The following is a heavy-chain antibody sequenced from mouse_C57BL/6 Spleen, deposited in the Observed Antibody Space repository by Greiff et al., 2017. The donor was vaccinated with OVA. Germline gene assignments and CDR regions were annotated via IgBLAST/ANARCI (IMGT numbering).Heavy chain of an antibody. D-gene: IGHD1-1*01. Sequence: EVQLQQSGTVLARPGASVKMSCKPSGYTFTSYWMHWVKQRPGQGLEWIGAIYPGNSDTSYNQKFKGKAKLTAVTSASTAYMELSSLTNEDSAVYYCTRRRDYYGSSYWYFDVWGTGTTVTVSS. CDR2: IYPGNSDT. CDR1: GYTFTSYW. J-gene: IGHJ1*03. V-gene: IGHV1-5*01. CDR3: TRRRDYYGSSYWYFDV.